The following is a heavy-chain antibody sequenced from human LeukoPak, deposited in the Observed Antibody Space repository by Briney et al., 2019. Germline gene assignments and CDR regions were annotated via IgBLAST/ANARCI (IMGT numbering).Heavy chain of an antibody. V-gene: IGHV3-21*01. J-gene: IGHJ3*01. CDR3: AREYSSSS. D-gene: IGHD6-6*01. CDR2: ISSSSSYI. Sequence: ETLSLTCAVQGVSLSGSYWNWVRQAPGKGLEWVSSISSSSSYIYYADSVKGRFTISRDNAKNSLYLQMNSLRAEDTAVYYCAREYSSSSWGQGTMVTVSS. CDR1: GVSLSGSY.